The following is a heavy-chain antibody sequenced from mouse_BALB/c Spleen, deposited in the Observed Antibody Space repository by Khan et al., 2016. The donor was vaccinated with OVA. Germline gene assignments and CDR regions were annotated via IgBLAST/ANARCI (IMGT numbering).Heavy chain of an antibody. CDR1: GFAFSSYS. V-gene: IGHV5-6-4*01. J-gene: IGHJ2*01. CDR2: ITSGGSYT. Sequence: EVELVESGGGLVKPGGSLKLSCAASGFAFSSYSMSWVRQTPEKRLEWVATITSGGSYTYYPDSVKGRFTFSRDNAKNTLYLQMSSLKSEDTARYYCTRDSNYYGSTFYFDYWGQGTTLTVSS. D-gene: IGHD1-1*01. CDR3: TRDSNYYGSTFYFDY.